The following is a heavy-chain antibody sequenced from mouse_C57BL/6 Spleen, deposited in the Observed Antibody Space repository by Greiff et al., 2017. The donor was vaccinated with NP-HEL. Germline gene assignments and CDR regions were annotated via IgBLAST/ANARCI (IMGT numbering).Heavy chain of an antibody. D-gene: IGHD1-1*01. CDR2: ISYDGSN. CDR3: ARVGGNYGSSPFDY. Sequence: EVKLQESGPGLVKPSQSLSLTCSVTGYSITSGYYWNWIRQFPGNKLEWMGYISYDGSNNYNPSLKNRISITRDTSKNQFFLKLNSVTTEDTATYYCARVGGNYGSSPFDYWGQGTTLTVSS. J-gene: IGHJ2*01. CDR1: GYSITSGYY. V-gene: IGHV3-6*01.